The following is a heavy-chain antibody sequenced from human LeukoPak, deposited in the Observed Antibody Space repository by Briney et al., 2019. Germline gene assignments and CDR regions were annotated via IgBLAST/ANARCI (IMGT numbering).Heavy chain of an antibody. J-gene: IGHJ4*02. V-gene: IGHV4-4*07. CDR1: GGSISGYY. Sequence: SETLSLTCTVSGGSISGYYWNWIRQPAGKGLEWIGRVYTSGTTNYSPSLKSRITMSMDASKNQFSLRLISVTAADTAVYYCARSTGWSSDLFDYWGQGTLVTVSS. CDR2: VYTSGTT. D-gene: IGHD6-19*01. CDR3: ARSTGWSSDLFDY.